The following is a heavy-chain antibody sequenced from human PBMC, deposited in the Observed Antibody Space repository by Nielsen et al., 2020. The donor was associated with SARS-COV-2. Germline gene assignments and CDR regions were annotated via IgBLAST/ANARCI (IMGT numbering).Heavy chain of an antibody. D-gene: IGHD3/OR15-3a*01. CDR1: GYTFTNFW. J-gene: IGHJ4*02. Sequence: GESLKISCEGSGYTFTNFWIGWVRQMPGRGLEWMGIIYPGDSETRYSPSFQDQVTMSVDKSINTAYLLWSSLKTSNTAIYYCARQGLRSPETDYWGQGTLVTDSS. CDR3: ARQGLRSPETDY. CDR2: IYPGDSET. V-gene: IGHV5-51*01.